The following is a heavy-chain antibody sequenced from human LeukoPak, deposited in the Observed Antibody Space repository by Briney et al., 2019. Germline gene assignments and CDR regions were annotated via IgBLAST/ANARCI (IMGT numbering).Heavy chain of an antibody. CDR3: ARGVVGATRGYFDY. CDR2: IYYSGST. Sequence: PSETLSLTCTVSGGSISSSSYYWGWIRQPPGKGLEWIGYIYYSGSTNYNPSLKSRVTISVDTSKNQFSLKLSPVTAADTAVYYCARGVVGATRGYFDYWGQGTLVTVSS. J-gene: IGHJ4*02. V-gene: IGHV4-61*05. D-gene: IGHD1-26*01. CDR1: GGSISSSSYY.